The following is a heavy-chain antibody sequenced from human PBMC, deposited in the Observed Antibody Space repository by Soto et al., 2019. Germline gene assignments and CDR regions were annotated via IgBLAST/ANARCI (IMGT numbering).Heavy chain of an antibody. D-gene: IGHD1-26*01. CDR3: AREAHSGGSDY. V-gene: IGHV1-8*01. Sequence: QVQLVQSGAEVKKPGASVKVSCKASGYTFTSYDINWVRQATGQGLEWMGWMNPNSGNTGYAQKFQGRVTMTRNTSISTMELSSLRSEDTAVYYCAREAHSGGSDYWGQGTLVTVSS. CDR2: MNPNSGNT. CDR1: GYTFTSYD. J-gene: IGHJ4*02.